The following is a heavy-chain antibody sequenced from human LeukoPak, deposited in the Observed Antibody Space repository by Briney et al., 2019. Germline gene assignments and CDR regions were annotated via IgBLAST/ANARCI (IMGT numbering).Heavy chain of an antibody. D-gene: IGHD6-13*01. V-gene: IGHV4-59*01. CDR2: IYYSGST. CDR1: GGSISSYY. Sequence: PSETLSLTCTVSGGSISSYYWSWIRQPPGKGLEWIGYIYYSGSTNYNPSLKSRVTISVDTSKNQFSLKLSSVTAADTAMYYCAKAEGSSWYPWGDWGQGTLVTVSS. J-gene: IGHJ4*02. CDR3: AKAEGSSWYPWGD.